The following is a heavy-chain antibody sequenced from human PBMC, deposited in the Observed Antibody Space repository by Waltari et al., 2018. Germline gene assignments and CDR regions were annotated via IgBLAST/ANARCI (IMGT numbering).Heavy chain of an antibody. CDR2: IYHSGST. D-gene: IGHD5-18*01. CDR3: AIKNSSYYYTDV. Sequence: QVQLQESGPGLVKPSETLSLTCSVSGSSSSSGYYWGWIRQPPGKGLEYIASIYHSGSTYYNPSLRSRVTISVDTSKNQFSLKLSSVTAADTAVYYCAIKNSSYYYTDVWGKGTTVTVSS. J-gene: IGHJ6*03. V-gene: IGHV4-38-2*01. CDR1: GSSSSSGYY.